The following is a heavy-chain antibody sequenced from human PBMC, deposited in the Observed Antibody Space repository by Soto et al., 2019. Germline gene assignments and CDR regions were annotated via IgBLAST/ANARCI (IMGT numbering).Heavy chain of an antibody. CDR3: ARVTTMTTTWFDP. V-gene: IGHV4-30-4*01. CDR2: IYYSGST. D-gene: IGHD4-17*01. J-gene: IGHJ5*02. CDR1: GGSISTTDFY. Sequence: QVQLQESGPGLVKPSQTLSLTCTVSGGSISTTDFYWSWIRQPPGKGLEWIGYIYYSGSTYYNPSLKSRVTISLDTSKNQFSLRLSSVTAADTAVYYCARVTTMTTTWFDPWGQGTLVTVSS.